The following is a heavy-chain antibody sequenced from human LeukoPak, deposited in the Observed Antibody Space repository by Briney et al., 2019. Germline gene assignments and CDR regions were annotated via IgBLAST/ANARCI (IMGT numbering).Heavy chain of an antibody. CDR1: GDSIHSSDYY. Sequence: PSETLSLTCTVSGDSIHSSDYYWGRVRQPPGKGRVWIGNVYYTGSTFYNLSLESRVTISVDTSKNQFSLKLSSMTAADTAVYFCARHSGPVIPDGLDIWGQGTMVTVSS. CDR2: VYYTGST. V-gene: IGHV4-39*01. CDR3: ARHSGPVIPDGLDI. J-gene: IGHJ3*02. D-gene: IGHD4-11*01.